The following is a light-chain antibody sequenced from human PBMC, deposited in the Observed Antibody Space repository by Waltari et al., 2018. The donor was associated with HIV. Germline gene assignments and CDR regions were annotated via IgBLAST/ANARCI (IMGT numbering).Light chain of an antibody. CDR3: AVWDDSLSGWV. J-gene: IGLJ3*02. V-gene: IGLV1-47*01. CDR2: RHD. CDR1: SSTIGSNY. Sequence: QSVLTQPPSASGTPGQRVTISCSGSSSTIGSNYLYWYQQVPGATPKLLIYRHDQRPAGVPDRFSGSKSGTSASLAISGLRSEDEADYYCAVWDDSLSGWVFGGGTKLTVL.